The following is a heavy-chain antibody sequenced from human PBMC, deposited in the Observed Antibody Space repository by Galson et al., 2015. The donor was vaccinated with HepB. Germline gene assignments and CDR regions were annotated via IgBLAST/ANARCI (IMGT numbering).Heavy chain of an antibody. CDR3: ATERRHNTGCFALDS. J-gene: IGHJ4*02. CDR2: IRREEGSNK. D-gene: IGHD6-19*01. V-gene: IGHV3-33*01. CDR1: GFSFNDYG. Sequence: SLRLSCAASGFSFNDYGLHWVRQAPGKGLEWLSVIRREEGSNKYYADSVKGRFTVSRDNSKRTLYLQMSSLRVEDTAIYYCATERRHNTGCFALDSWGQGALVTVSS.